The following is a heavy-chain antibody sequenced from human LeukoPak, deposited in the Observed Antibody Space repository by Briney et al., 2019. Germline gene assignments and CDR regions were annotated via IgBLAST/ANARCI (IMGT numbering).Heavy chain of an antibody. CDR1: GFTFSSYA. CDR2: ISYDGSNK. Sequence: GRSLRLSCAASGFTFSSYAMHWVRQAPGKGLEWVAVISYDGSNKYYADSVKGRFTISRDNSKNTLYLQMNSLRAEDTAVYYCARGNRPYGEHEAFDIWGHGTTVTVSP. CDR3: ARGNRPYGEHEAFDI. D-gene: IGHD3-10*01. V-gene: IGHV3-30-3*01. J-gene: IGHJ3*02.